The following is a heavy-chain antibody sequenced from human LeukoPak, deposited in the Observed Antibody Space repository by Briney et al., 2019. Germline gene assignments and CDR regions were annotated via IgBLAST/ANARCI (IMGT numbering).Heavy chain of an antibody. V-gene: IGHV1-46*01. D-gene: IGHD2-2*01. CDR2: INPSGGST. Sequence: ASVKVSCKASGYTFTNYYMHWVRQAPGQGLEWMGIINPSGGSTSYAQKFQGRATMTRDTSTSTVYMELSSLRSEDTAVYYCARAVGVVPAARLGSDAFDIWGQGTMVTVSS. CDR1: GYTFTNYY. CDR3: ARAVGVVPAARLGSDAFDI. J-gene: IGHJ3*02.